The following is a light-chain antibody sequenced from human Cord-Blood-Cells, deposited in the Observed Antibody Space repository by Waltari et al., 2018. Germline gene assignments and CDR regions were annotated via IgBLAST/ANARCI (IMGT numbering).Light chain of an antibody. Sequence: EIVLTQSPGTLSLSPGERATLSCRASQSVSSSYLAWYQQKPGQAPRLLIYGASSRATGNPDMFSGSGSGTDLTLTISRLGPEEFAVYYCQQYGSSPVTFGPGTKVEIK. CDR3: QQYGSSPVT. CDR2: GAS. V-gene: IGKV3-20*01. CDR1: QSVSSSY. J-gene: IGKJ1*01.